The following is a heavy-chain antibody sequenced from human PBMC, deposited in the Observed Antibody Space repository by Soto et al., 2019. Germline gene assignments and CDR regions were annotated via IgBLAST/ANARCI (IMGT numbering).Heavy chain of an antibody. D-gene: IGHD6-19*01. Sequence: PGGSLRLCCAASGFTFSSYAMHWVRQAPGKGLEWVAVISYDGSNKYYADSVKGRFTISRDNSKNTLYLQMNSLRAEDTAVYYRARATPHSSGWHYWGQGTLVTVSS. CDR1: GFTFSSYA. J-gene: IGHJ4*02. V-gene: IGHV3-30-3*01. CDR2: ISYDGSNK. CDR3: ARATPHSSGWHY.